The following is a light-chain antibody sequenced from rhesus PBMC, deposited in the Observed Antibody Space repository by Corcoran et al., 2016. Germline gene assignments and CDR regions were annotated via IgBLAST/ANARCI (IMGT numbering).Light chain of an antibody. V-gene: IGKV1-28*03. Sequence: DIQMTQSPSSLSASVGDTVIITFRASQGISSYLNWFQQKPGKAPKLLVNAASSLQSGVPSRFSGSGSGTDFTLTISSLQPDDFAAYYFQQHNSHPLTFGEGTKVELK. CDR3: QQHNSHPLT. CDR2: AAS. J-gene: IGKJ4*01. CDR1: QGISSY.